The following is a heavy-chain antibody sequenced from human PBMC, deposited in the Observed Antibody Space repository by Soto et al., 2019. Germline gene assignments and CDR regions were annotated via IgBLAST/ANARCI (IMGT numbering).Heavy chain of an antibody. CDR1: GYSFAGYW. CDR3: ARQIYDSDTGPNFQYYFDS. J-gene: IGHJ4*02. CDR2: IDPSDSQT. V-gene: IGHV5-10-1*01. D-gene: IGHD3-22*01. Sequence: GESLKISCNGSGYSFAGYWITWVRQKPGKGLEWMGRIDPSDSQTYYSPSFRGHVTISATKSITTVFLQWSSLRASDTAMYYCARQIYDSDTGPNFQYYFDSWGQGTPVTVSS.